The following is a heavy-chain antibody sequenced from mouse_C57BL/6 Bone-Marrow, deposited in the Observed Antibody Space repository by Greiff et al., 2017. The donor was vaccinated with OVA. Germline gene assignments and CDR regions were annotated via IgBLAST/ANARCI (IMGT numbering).Heavy chain of an antibody. J-gene: IGHJ2*01. Sequence: EVKLMESGGGLVKPGGSLKLSCAASGFTFSSYGMSWVRQTPDKRLEWVATISSGGSYTYYPDSVKGRFTISRDNAKNTLYLQMSSLKSEDTAMYYCARHGDYGSFFDYWGQGTTLTVSS. CDR3: ARHGDYGSFFDY. D-gene: IGHD1-1*01. CDR1: GFTFSSYG. V-gene: IGHV5-6*03. CDR2: ISSGGSYT.